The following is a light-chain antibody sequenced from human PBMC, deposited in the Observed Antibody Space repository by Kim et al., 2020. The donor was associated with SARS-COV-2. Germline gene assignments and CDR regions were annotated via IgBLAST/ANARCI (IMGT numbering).Light chain of an antibody. CDR3: LQHNSYPLT. CDR2: GAS. Sequence: AAMGDRITITCRASQDVSSYLAWFQQKPGKVPQRLIYGASSRQSGVPSRFSGRGSGTEFTLTISGLQPEDFATYYCLQHNSYPLTFGGGTKVDIK. CDR1: QDVSSY. J-gene: IGKJ4*01. V-gene: IGKV1-17*03.